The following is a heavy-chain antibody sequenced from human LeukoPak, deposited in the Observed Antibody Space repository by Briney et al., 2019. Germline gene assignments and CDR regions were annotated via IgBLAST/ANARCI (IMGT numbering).Heavy chain of an antibody. Sequence: SETLSLTCTVSGWSVSTYYWSWIRQTPGKGLEWIAYMHYSGSPNYNPSLKSRVTMSVDTSKNQFSLKLYSVTAADTAVYYCARDIPMVGATHYFDYWGPGALVTVSS. CDR3: ARDIPMVGATHYFDY. D-gene: IGHD1-26*01. J-gene: IGHJ4*02. V-gene: IGHV4-59*02. CDR2: MHYSGSP. CDR1: GWSVSTYY.